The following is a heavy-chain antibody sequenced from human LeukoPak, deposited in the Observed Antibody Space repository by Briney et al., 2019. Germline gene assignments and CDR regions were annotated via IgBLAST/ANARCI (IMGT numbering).Heavy chain of an antibody. D-gene: IGHD5-12*01. CDR1: GFTVSTNY. V-gene: IGHV3-48*04. Sequence: GGSLRLSCAASGFTVSTNYMNWVRQAPGKGLEWVSYISSRSTTMSYADSVKGRFTISRENAKNSLYLQMNSLRAEDTAVYYCARRRYDLDYWGQGTLVTVSS. CDR2: ISSRSTTM. CDR3: ARRRYDLDY. J-gene: IGHJ4*02.